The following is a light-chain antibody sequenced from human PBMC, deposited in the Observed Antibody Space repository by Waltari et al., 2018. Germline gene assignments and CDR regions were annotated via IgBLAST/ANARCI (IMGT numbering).Light chain of an antibody. CDR1: ILRTYY. V-gene: IGLV3-19*01. CDR3: SSRELSGHVV. Sequence: SSDLTQDPAVSVALGQTVRITCQGDILRTYYGNWCRQKPGQPPELVIYGKNNRPSGIPYRFSAASSGNPASLIITGAQAEDEADYYCSSRELSGHVVFGGGTRLTVL. J-gene: IGLJ2*01. CDR2: GKN.